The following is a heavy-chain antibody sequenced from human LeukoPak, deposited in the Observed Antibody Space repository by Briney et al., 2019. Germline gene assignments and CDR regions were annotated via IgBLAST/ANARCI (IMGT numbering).Heavy chain of an antibody. V-gene: IGHV3-21*01. CDR1: GFTFSSYS. J-gene: IGHJ6*02. CDR3: ARVRAMVRGVIVPDTYYYGMDV. D-gene: IGHD3-10*01. Sequence: PGGSLRLSCAASGFTFSSYSMNWVRQAPGKGLEWVSSISSSSSYIYYADSVKGRFTISRDNAKNSLYLQMNSPRAEDTAVYYCARVRAMVRGVIVPDTYYYGMDVWGQGTTVTVSS. CDR2: ISSSSSYI.